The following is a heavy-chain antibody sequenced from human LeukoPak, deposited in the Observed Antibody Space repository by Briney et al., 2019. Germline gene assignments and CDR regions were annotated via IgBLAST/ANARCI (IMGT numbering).Heavy chain of an antibody. CDR1: GFTFSSYA. Sequence: PGGSLRLSCAASGFTFSSYAMHWVRQAPGKGLEYVSAISSNGGSTYYANSVKGRFTISRDNSKNTLYLQMGSLRAEDMAVYYCARDYDILTGYLYWGQGTLVTVSS. D-gene: IGHD3-9*01. J-gene: IGHJ4*02. V-gene: IGHV3-64*01. CDR3: ARDYDILTGYLY. CDR2: ISSNGGST.